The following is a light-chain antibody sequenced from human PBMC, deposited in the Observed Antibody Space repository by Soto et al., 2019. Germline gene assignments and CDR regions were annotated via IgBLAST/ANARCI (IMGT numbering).Light chain of an antibody. J-gene: IGKJ1*01. V-gene: IGKV3-20*01. CDR3: QQYGSSLRT. CDR2: GAS. Sequence: EIVITQSPATLSVSPGERATLSCRASQSVSSNLAWYQQKPGQAPRLLIFGASKRATGIPDRFSGSGSGTDFTLTISRLEPEDFAVYYCQQYGSSLRTFGQGTKVDIK. CDR1: QSVSSN.